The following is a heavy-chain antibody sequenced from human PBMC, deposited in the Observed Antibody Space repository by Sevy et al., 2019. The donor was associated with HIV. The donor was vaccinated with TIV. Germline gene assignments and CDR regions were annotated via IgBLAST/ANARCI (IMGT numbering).Heavy chain of an antibody. V-gene: IGHV1-18*04. D-gene: IGHD3-3*01. Sequence: ASVKVSCKASGYTFTSYGISWVRQAPGQGLEWMGWISAYNGNTNYAQKLQGRVTMTTDTSTSTAYMELRSLRSDDTAGYYCARDPPYYDFWSGYYTGVGPYYYYYMDVWGKGTTVTVSS. CDR3: ARDPPYYDFWSGYYTGVGPYYYYYMDV. CDR2: ISAYNGNT. CDR1: GYTFTSYG. J-gene: IGHJ6*03.